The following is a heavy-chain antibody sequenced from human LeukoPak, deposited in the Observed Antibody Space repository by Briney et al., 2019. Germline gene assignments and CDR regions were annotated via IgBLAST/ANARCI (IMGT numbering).Heavy chain of an antibody. Sequence: PGGSLRLSCAASAFTFSTYSMNCVRQAPGKGLEWVSYISSSSSNIQYADSVKGRFTISRDNAKNSLYLQMNSLGDEDTAVYYCARDGYGSGSYLEARGQGTLVTVSS. CDR3: ARDGYGSGSYLEA. V-gene: IGHV3-48*02. CDR1: AFTFSTYS. CDR2: ISSSSSNI. J-gene: IGHJ4*02. D-gene: IGHD3-10*01.